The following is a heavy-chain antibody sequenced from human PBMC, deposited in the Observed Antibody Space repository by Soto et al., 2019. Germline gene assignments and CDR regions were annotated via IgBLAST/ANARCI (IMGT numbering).Heavy chain of an antibody. CDR1: GFTFSSYG. V-gene: IGHV3-33*01. CDR3: ARDSVVVAATPDY. D-gene: IGHD2-15*01. J-gene: IGHJ4*02. CDR2: IWYDGSNK. Sequence: QVQLVESGGGVVQPGRSLRLSCAASGFTFSSYGMHWVRQAPGKGLEWVAVIWYDGSNKYYADSVKGRFTISRDNSKNTRYLQMNSLRAEDTAVYYCARDSVVVAATPDYWGQGTLVTVSS.